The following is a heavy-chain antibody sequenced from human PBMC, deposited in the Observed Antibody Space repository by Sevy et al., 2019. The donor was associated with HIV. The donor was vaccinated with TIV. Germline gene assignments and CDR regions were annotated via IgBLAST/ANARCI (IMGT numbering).Heavy chain of an antibody. CDR1: GFTFSSYA. Sequence: GGSLRLFCAASGFTFSSYAMSWVRQAPGKGLEWVSAISGSGGSTYYADSVKGRFTISRDNSKNTLYLQMNSLRAEDTAVDYCAKDRGVYCSSTSCFFLGYYDYWGQGTLVTVSS. D-gene: IGHD2-2*01. J-gene: IGHJ4*02. CDR3: AKDRGVYCSSTSCFFLGYYDY. V-gene: IGHV3-23*01. CDR2: ISGSGGST.